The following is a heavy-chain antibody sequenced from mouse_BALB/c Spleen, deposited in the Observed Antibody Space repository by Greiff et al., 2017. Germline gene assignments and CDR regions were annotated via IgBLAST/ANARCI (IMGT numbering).Heavy chain of an antibody. Sequence: QVQLQQSGAELMKPGASVKISCKATGYTFSSYWIEWVKQRPGHGLEWIGEILPGSGSTNYNEKFKGKATFTADTSSNTAYMQLSSLTSEDSAVYYCARSLLLRLRGAMDYWGQGTSVTGAS. V-gene: IGHV1-9*01. CDR2: ILPGSGST. CDR3: ARSLLLRLRGAMDY. CDR1: GYTFSSYW. D-gene: IGHD1-2*01. J-gene: IGHJ4*01.